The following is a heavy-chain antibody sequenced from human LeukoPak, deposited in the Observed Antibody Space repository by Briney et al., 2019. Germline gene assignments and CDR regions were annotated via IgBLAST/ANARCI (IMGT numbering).Heavy chain of an antibody. Sequence: PSETLSLTCTVSGGSISSSDYYWGWLRQPPGKGLEWIGTIFHSATSYYSGTSYFNASLKSRVTISVDTPKNQFSLKMKSVTAADTAAYYCARQEGSTWEYNRFDPWGQGTLVTVSS. CDR2: IFHSATSYYSGTS. D-gene: IGHD6-13*01. CDR1: GGSISSSDYY. J-gene: IGHJ5*02. CDR3: ARQEGSTWEYNRFDP. V-gene: IGHV4-39*01.